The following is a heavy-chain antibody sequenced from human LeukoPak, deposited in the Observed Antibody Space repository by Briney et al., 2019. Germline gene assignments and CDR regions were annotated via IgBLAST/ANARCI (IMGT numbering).Heavy chain of an antibody. D-gene: IGHD2-2*01. J-gene: IGHJ4*02. Sequence: PGGSLRLSCAASGFTDSSNYMSWVRQAPGKGLEWVSVIYSGGTTYYADSVKGRFTISRDNSKNTLYLQMNRLRAEDTAVYYCARGNCSGTSCFEFDYWGQGTLVTVSS. V-gene: IGHV3-66*01. CDR2: IYSGGTT. CDR3: ARGNCSGTSCFEFDY. CDR1: GFTDSSNY.